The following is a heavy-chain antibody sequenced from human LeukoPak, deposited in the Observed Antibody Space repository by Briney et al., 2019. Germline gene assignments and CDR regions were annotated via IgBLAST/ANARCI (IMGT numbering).Heavy chain of an antibody. CDR3: AKTLERRGCLDY. D-gene: IGHD1-1*01. CDR1: GFTFTNYG. CDR2: IWYDGSKT. Sequence: GGSLRLSCTTSGFTFTNYGINWVRQAPGKGLEWVAAIWYDGSKTSYTDSVKGRFTVSRDISKNTVYLQMNGLKAEDTAVYYCAKTLERRGCLDYWGQGTLVTVSS. J-gene: IGHJ4*02. V-gene: IGHV3-33*06.